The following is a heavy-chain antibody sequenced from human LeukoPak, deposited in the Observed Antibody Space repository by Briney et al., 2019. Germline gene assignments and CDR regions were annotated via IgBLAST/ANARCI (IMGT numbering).Heavy chain of an antibody. D-gene: IGHD3-3*01. V-gene: IGHV3-30-3*01. CDR2: ISYDGSNK. CDR1: GFTFSSYA. CDR3: AKDRGVFGVTYSLDY. Sequence: PGGSLRLSCAASGFTFSSYAIHWVRQAPGKGLEWVAVISYDGSNKYYADSVRGRFTISRDISKNTLYLQMNSLRAEDTAAYYCAKDRGVFGVTYSLDYWGQGTLVTVSS. J-gene: IGHJ4*02.